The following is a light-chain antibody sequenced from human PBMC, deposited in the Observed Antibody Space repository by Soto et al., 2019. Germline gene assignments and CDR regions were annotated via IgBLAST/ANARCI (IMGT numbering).Light chain of an antibody. CDR1: QSVRSD. V-gene: IGKV3-15*01. CDR3: QNYNNLPLT. Sequence: EIVMTQSPATLSVSPGEGATLSCRASQSVRSDLAWYQHKPGLAPRLLIYGVSTRATGIPVRFSGSGSGTEFTLSISSLQSEDSAIYYCQNYNNLPLTFGVGTKVDIK. CDR2: GVS. J-gene: IGKJ4*01.